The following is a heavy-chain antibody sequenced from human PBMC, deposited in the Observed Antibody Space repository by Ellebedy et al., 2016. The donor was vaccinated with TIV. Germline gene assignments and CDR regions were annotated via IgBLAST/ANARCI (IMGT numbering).Heavy chain of an antibody. D-gene: IGHD2-15*01. J-gene: IGHJ4*02. Sequence: PGGSLRLSCAASGFTLTSYGMHWVRQAPGKGLEWVAVIRYEGNDKYYAESVKGRFSISRDNSKNTLYLQMNSLRAEDTAVYYCARGYCSGGSCYFPTDYWGQGTLVTVSS. CDR3: ARGYCSGGSCYFPTDY. CDR1: GFTLTSYG. V-gene: IGHV3-33*01. CDR2: IRYEGNDK.